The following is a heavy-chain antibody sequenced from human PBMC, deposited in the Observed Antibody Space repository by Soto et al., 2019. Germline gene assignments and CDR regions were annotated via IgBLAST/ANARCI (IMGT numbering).Heavy chain of an antibody. CDR2: INHSGST. CDR3: AREVYYDSSIDY. V-gene: IGHV4-34*01. Sequence: SETLSLTCAVYGGSFSGYYWSWIRQPPGKGLEWIGEINHSGSTNYNPSLKSRVTISVDTSKNQFSLKLSSVTAADTAVYYCAREVYYDSSIDYWGQGTLVTVSS. D-gene: IGHD3-22*01. CDR1: GGSFSGYY. J-gene: IGHJ4*02.